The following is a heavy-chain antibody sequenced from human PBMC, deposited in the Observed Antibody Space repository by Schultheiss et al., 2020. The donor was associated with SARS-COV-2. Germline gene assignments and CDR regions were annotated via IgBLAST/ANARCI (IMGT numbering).Heavy chain of an antibody. V-gene: IGHV3-30*03. CDR3: ARVAAAGPSYGMDV. J-gene: IGHJ6*02. CDR2: ISYDGSNK. Sequence: GGSLRLSCAASGFTFSSYGMHWVRQAPGKGLEWVAVISYDGSNKYYADSVKGRFTISRDNSKNTLYLQMNSLRAEDTAVYYCARVAAAGPSYGMDVWGQGTTVTVSS. D-gene: IGHD6-13*01. CDR1: GFTFSSYG.